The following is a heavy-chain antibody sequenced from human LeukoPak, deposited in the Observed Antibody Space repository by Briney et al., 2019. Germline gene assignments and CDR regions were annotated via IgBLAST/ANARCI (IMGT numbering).Heavy chain of an antibody. CDR3: AKDGCSSTSCSEYFQH. CDR1: GFTFSSYG. V-gene: IGHV3-33*06. J-gene: IGHJ1*01. CDR2: IWYDGSNK. Sequence: GRSLRLSCAASGFTFSSYGMHWVRQAPGKGLEGVAVIWYDGSNKYYADSVKGRFTISRDNSKNTLYLQMNSLRAEDTAVYYCAKDGCSSTSCSEYFQHWGQGTLVTVSS. D-gene: IGHD2-2*01.